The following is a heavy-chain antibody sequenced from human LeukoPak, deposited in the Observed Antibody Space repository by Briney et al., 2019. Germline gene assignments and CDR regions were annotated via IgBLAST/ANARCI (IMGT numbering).Heavy chain of an antibody. CDR2: INHSGST. CDR1: GGSISSYY. D-gene: IGHD5-18*01. J-gene: IGHJ4*02. Sequence: SETLSLTCTVSGGSISSYYWSWIRQPAGKGLEWIGEINHSGSTNYNPSLKSRVTISVDTSKNQFSLKLSSVTAADTAVYYCARKGYSYGYDYWGQGTLVTVSS. CDR3: ARKGYSYGYDY. V-gene: IGHV4-34*01.